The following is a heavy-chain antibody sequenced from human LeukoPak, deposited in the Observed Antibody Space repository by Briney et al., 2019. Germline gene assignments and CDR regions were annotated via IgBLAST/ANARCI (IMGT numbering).Heavy chain of an antibody. V-gene: IGHV3-74*01. Sequence: YPGGSLRLSCAASGFTFSSNLMHWVRQGPGKGLVWVSRINPDGSRTDYAESVKGRFTISRDNAKNTLSLEMNSLGDEDTAVHYCSRDFNGRNDFWGQGTLVTVSS. J-gene: IGHJ4*02. D-gene: IGHD1-14*01. CDR3: SRDFNGRNDF. CDR2: INPDGSRT. CDR1: GFTFSSNL.